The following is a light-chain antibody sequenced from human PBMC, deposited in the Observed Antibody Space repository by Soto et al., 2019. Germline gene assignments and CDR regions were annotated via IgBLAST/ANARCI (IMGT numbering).Light chain of an antibody. CDR1: QSVLYSSNNKNY. CDR3: QQYSPAPWT. J-gene: IGKJ1*01. CDR2: WAS. Sequence: DFVMTQSPDSLAVSLGERATINCKSSQSVLYSSNNKNYLAWYQQKPGQPPKLLIYWASTRESGVPDRFSGSGSGIDFTLTVSSLQAEDVPVYACQQYSPAPWTFGQGTKVEIK. V-gene: IGKV4-1*01.